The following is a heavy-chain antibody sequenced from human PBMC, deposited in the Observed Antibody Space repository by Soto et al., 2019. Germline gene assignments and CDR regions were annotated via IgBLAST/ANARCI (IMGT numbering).Heavy chain of an antibody. Sequence: LRLSCAASGFTFSSYSMNWVRQAPGKGLEWVSSISSSSSYIYYADSVKGRFTISRDNAKNSLYLQMNSLRAEDTAVYYCARDLSIAVAGTGTRFFDYWGQGTLVTVSS. D-gene: IGHD6-19*01. CDR1: GFTFSSYS. CDR2: ISSSSSYI. V-gene: IGHV3-21*01. J-gene: IGHJ4*02. CDR3: ARDLSIAVAGTGTRFFDY.